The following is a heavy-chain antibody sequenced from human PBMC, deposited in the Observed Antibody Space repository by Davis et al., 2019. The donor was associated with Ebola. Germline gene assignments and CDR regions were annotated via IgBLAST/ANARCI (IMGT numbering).Heavy chain of an antibody. CDR2: MNPNSGNT. CDR1: GYTFTSYD. J-gene: IGHJ4*02. Sequence: AASVQVSCKASGYTFTSYDLNRVRHPTGQRLELMGWMNPNSGNTGYAQKFQGRVTMTRNTSISTAYMELSSLRSEDTAVYYCARGGSSNCDYWGQGTLISVSS. D-gene: IGHD3-10*01. V-gene: IGHV1-8*02. CDR3: ARGGSSNCDY.